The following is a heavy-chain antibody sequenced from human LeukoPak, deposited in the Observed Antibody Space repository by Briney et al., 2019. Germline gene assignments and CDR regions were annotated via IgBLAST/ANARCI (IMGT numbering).Heavy chain of an antibody. D-gene: IGHD3-22*01. CDR2: ISDSGGST. CDR3: ARENLYYYDSSGYRTFDY. V-gene: IGHV3-23*01. Sequence: GGTLRLSCAASGFTFSTYAMSWVRQAPGKGLEWVSGISDSGGSTYYADSVKGRFTISRDNSKNTLYLQMNSLRAEDTAVYYCARENLYYYDSSGYRTFDYWGQGTLVTVSS. CDR1: GFTFSTYA. J-gene: IGHJ4*02.